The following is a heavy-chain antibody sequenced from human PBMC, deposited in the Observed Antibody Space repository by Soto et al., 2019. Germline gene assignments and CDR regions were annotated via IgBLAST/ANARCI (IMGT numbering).Heavy chain of an antibody. D-gene: IGHD2-15*01. CDR1: GYSFTSYW. CDR2: IYPGDSDT. V-gene: IGHV5-51*01. J-gene: IGHJ4*02. Sequence: PGECLKISCKGSGYSFTSYWIGWVRQMPGKGLEWMGIIYPGDSDTRYSPSFQGQVTISADKSISTAYLQWSSLKASDTAMYYCARRYCRGGSCFYDRGYFDYWGQGTLVTVSS. CDR3: ARRYCRGGSCFYDRGYFDY.